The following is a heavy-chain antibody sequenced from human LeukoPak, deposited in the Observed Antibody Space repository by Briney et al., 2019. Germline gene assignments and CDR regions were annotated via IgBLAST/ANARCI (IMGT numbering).Heavy chain of an antibody. CDR1: GYSFTGYY. CDR3: AREYYDILPGSLDY. Sequence: ASVTLSCKASGYSFTGYYIHWVRQAPGQGLEWMGWINPHSGGTKFAQKFQGRVTMTRDTSISTVYMEVSRLRSDDAAVYYCAREYYDILPGSLDYWGKGTLVTVSS. D-gene: IGHD3-9*01. CDR2: INPHSGGT. J-gene: IGHJ4*02. V-gene: IGHV1-2*02.